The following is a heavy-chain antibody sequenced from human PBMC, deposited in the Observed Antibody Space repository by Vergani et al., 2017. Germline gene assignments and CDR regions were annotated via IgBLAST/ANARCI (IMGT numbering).Heavy chain of an antibody. J-gene: IGHJ6*03. Sequence: QVQLVESGGGEVQPGRYLRLSCSAAGFPFSDYGVHWVRQAPGKGLEWVSVISYDGNKKNYADSVKGRFTISRDNSKNTLYLEMNALIAEDTAVYYCARYFLTRVTTLDYYYMGVWGKGTTVTVSS. CDR3: ARYFLTRVTTLDYYYMGV. CDR1: GFPFSDYG. V-gene: IGHV3-30*03. CDR2: ISYDGNKK. D-gene: IGHD1-1*01.